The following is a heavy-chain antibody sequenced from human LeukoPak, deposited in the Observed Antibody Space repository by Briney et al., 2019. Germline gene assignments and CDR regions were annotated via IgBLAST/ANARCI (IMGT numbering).Heavy chain of an antibody. CDR3: AKDWDRYIAVAAY. Sequence: GGSLRLSCAASGFTFNKSWMSWVRQAPGKGPEWVANIKEDGTQKYYVDSVRGRFTISRDNAENSLYLQMNSLRAEDTALYYCAKDWDRYIAVAAYWGQGTLVTVSS. D-gene: IGHD6-19*01. CDR2: IKEDGTQK. J-gene: IGHJ4*02. V-gene: IGHV3-7*03. CDR1: GFTFNKSW.